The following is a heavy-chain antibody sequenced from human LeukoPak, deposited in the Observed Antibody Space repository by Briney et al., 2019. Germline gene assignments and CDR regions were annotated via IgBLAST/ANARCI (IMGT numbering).Heavy chain of an antibody. CDR3: AKDLYSGYVFDY. D-gene: IGHD5-12*01. CDR1: GGTFSSYA. V-gene: IGHV1-69*06. Sequence: GASVKVSCKASGGTFSSYAISWVRQAPGQGLEWMGGIIPIFGTANYAQKFQGRVTITADKSTSTAYMELSSLRAEDTAVYYCAKDLYSGYVFDYWGQGTLVTVSS. J-gene: IGHJ4*02. CDR2: IIPIFGTA.